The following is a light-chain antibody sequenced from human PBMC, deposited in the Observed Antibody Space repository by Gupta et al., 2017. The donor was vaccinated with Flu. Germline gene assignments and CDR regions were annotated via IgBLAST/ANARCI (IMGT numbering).Light chain of an antibody. J-gene: IGKJ2*03. Sequence: IVLTQSPATLSLSPGERATLSCRASQSVSFYLAWYQQKPGQAPRLLIYNTSNRATGTPARFSGSGAGTDFTLTISSLEPDDFAVYYCQQRSNWPLFSFGQGTKLEIK. V-gene: IGKV3-11*01. CDR3: QQRSNWPLFS. CDR2: NTS. CDR1: QSVSFY.